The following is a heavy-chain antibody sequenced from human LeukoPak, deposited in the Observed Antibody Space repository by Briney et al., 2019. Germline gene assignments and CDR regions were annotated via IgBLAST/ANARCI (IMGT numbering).Heavy chain of an antibody. Sequence: SETLSLTCTVSGASIISHYWSWIRQPAGKGLEWIGRIYSSGTTDYNPSLRSRVTMSVDTSKNQFSLKLSSVTAADTAVYYCARDFSGNQYTKSDYWGQGTLVTVSS. D-gene: IGHD3-10*01. CDR2: IYSSGTT. J-gene: IGHJ4*02. CDR1: GASIISHY. V-gene: IGHV4-4*07. CDR3: ARDFSGNQYTKSDY.